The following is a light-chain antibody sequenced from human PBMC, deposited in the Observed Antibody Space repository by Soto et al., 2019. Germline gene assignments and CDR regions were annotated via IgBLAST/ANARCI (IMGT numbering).Light chain of an antibody. J-gene: IGKJ4*01. CDR1: QNIHPW. V-gene: IGKV1-5*01. CDR2: NAS. CDR3: QLSNFY. Sequence: DIQLTQSPSTLSASVGDRVTITCRARQNIHPWLAWFQLKPGQAPKLLVYNASSLVSGVPSRFAASGSETEFTLTIDSLQPYDVATYYCQLSNFYFGGGTKVDIK.